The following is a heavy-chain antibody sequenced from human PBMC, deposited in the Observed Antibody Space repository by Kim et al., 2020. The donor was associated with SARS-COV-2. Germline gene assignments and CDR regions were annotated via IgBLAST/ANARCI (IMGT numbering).Heavy chain of an antibody. Sequence: GGSLRLSCAASGFTFSSYDMHWVRQATGKGLEWVSAIGTAGDTYYPGSVKGRFTISRENAKNSLYLQMNSLRAGDTAVYYCARGSPLDDYDSSGCGAFDIWGQGTMVTVSS. D-gene: IGHD3-22*01. CDR2: IGTAGDT. CDR1: GFTFSSYD. V-gene: IGHV3-13*04. CDR3: ARGSPLDDYDSSGCGAFDI. J-gene: IGHJ3*02.